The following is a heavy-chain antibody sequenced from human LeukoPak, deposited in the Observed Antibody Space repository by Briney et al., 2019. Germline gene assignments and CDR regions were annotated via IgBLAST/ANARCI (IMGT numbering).Heavy chain of an antibody. Sequence: PSEPLSLTCTVSGGSISTYYWCWIRQSPGKGLEWIGYISYSGSTNYTPSLKSRVTISVDRPKYQFSLKLSSVTAADTAVYYCVRGGRVVKSLFGMDVWGQGTTVTVSS. D-gene: IGHD3-3*01. J-gene: IGHJ6*02. V-gene: IGHV4-59*01. CDR3: VRGGRVVKSLFGMDV. CDR1: GGSISTYY. CDR2: ISYSGST.